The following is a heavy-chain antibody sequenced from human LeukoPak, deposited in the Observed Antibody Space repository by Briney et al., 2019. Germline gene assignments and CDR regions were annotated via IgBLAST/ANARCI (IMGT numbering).Heavy chain of an antibody. J-gene: IGHJ4*02. D-gene: IGHD6-19*01. Sequence: PGRSLRLSCAASGFTFSSYGMHWVRQAPGKGLEWVAVIWYDGSNKCYADSVKGRFTISRDNPKNTLYLQMNSLRAEDTAVYYCASQREAVAGPFDYWGQGTLVTVSS. CDR2: IWYDGSNK. CDR3: ASQREAVAGPFDY. CDR1: GFTFSSYG. V-gene: IGHV3-33*01.